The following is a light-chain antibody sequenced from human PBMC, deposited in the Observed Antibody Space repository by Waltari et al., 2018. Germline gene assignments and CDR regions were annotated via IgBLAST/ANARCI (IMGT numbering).Light chain of an antibody. J-gene: IGKJ1*01. CDR3: QQYMNWPRT. Sequence: EIVMTQSPATLSVSPGERATLSCRASQNVYTNLAWYQQKPGQAPRLLIYGASTRATDIPVRFSGSGSGTEFTLTISSLESEDFAIFYCQQYMNWPRTFGQGTKVEIK. CDR1: QNVYTN. CDR2: GAS. V-gene: IGKV3-15*01.